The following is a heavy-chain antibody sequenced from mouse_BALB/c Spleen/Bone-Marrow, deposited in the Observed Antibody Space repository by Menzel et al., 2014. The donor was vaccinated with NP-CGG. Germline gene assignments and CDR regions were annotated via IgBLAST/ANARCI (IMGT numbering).Heavy chain of an antibody. CDR2: INPNNGGI. CDR3: ARGDGYYVYAMDY. V-gene: IGHV1-18*01. D-gene: IGHD2-3*01. J-gene: IGHJ4*01. CDR1: EYTFTEYT. Sequence: VQLKQSGPELVKPGASVKISCKTSEYTFTEYTMHWVKQSHGKSLEWIGSINPNNGGINYNQKFRGKATLTVDKSSSTAYMELRSLTSEDSAVYYCARGDGYYVYAMDYWGQGTSVTVSS.